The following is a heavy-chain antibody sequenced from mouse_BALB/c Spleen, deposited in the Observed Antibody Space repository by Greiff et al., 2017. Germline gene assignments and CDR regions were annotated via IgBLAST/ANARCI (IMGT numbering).Heavy chain of an antibody. CDR3: ARDWGLRAWFAY. J-gene: IGHJ3*01. CDR2: ISSGGSYT. Sequence: DVQLVESGGGLVKPGGSLKLSCAASGFTFSSYAMSWVRQTPEKRLEWVATISSGGSYTYYPDSVKGRFTISRDNAKNTLYLQMSSLRSEDTAMYYCARDWGLRAWFAYWGQGTLVTVSA. V-gene: IGHV5-9-3*01. CDR1: GFTFSSYA. D-gene: IGHD2-4*01.